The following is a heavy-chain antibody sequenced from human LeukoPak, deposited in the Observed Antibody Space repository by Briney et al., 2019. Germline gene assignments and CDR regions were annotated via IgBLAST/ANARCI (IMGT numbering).Heavy chain of an antibody. J-gene: IGHJ4*02. CDR2: IYYSGST. Sequence: SETLSLTCTVSGGSISSYYWSWIRQPPGKGLEWIGYIYYSGSTNYNPSLKSRVTISVDTSKNQFSLKLSSVTAADTAVYYCASLLCSGGSCYSVFDYWGQGTLVTVSS. V-gene: IGHV4-59*12. CDR1: GGSISSYY. D-gene: IGHD2-15*01. CDR3: ASLLCSGGSCYSVFDY.